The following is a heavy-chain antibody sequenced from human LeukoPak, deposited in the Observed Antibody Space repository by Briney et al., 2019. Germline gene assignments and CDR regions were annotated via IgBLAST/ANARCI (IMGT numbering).Heavy chain of an antibody. J-gene: IGHJ4*02. CDR2: IYYSGST. CDR3: ATTLGYCSGGSCYSSTFGLDY. Sequence: SETLSLTCTVSGGSISGGGYYWSWIRQHPGKGLEWIGYIYYSGSTYYNPSLKSRVTISVDTSKNQFSLKLSSVTAADTAVYYCATTLGYCSGGSCYSSTFGLDYWGQGTLVTVSS. CDR1: GGSISGGGYY. V-gene: IGHV4-31*03. D-gene: IGHD2-15*01.